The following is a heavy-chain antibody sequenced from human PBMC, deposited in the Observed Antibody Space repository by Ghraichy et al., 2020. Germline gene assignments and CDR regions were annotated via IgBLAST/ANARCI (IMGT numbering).Heavy chain of an antibody. CDR1: GGSLTGYY. V-gene: IGHV4-59*01. CDR2: VYYSGST. J-gene: IGHJ5*02. D-gene: IGHD1-7*01. Sequence: ETLSLTCTVSGGSLTGYYWSWLRQSPEKGLECIGYVYYSGSTNYNPSLRSRVTISVDTSKNQFSLKLSSVTAADTAVYYCASLGITGTTWFDPWGQGTLVTVSS. CDR3: ASLGITGTTWFDP.